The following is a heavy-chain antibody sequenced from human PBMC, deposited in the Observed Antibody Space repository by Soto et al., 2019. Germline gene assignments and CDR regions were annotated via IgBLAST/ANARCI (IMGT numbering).Heavy chain of an antibody. V-gene: IGHV1-69*06. CDR2: IIPIFATT. CDR1: GGTFTSYT. Sequence: QVQLVQSGAEVKKPGSSVKVSCKASGGTFTSYTITWVRQAPGQGLEWMGGIIPIFATTNYAQKFQGRVTITADKSPSTAYMELSSLRSEDTAVYYCARLRKQLVRYYGMDVWGQGTTVTVSS. D-gene: IGHD6-6*01. CDR3: ARLRKQLVRYYGMDV. J-gene: IGHJ6*02.